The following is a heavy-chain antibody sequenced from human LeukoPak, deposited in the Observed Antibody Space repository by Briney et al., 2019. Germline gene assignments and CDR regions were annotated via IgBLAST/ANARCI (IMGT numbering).Heavy chain of an antibody. D-gene: IGHD3-22*01. V-gene: IGHV3-48*01. Sequence: GGSLRLSCAASGFTFSSYAMSWVRQAPGKGLEWVSYISSSSSTIYYADSVKGRFTISRDNAKNSLYLQMNSLRAEDTAVYYCARVIYYYDSSGYYQSEYYFDYWGQGTLVTVSS. CDR3: ARVIYYYDSSGYYQSEYYFDY. CDR1: GFTFSSYA. J-gene: IGHJ4*02. CDR2: ISSSSSTI.